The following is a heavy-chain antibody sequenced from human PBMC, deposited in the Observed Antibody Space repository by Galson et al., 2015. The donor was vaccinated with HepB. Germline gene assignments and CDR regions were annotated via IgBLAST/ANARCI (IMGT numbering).Heavy chain of an antibody. CDR1: GFTFSSYS. V-gene: IGHV3-21*01. CDR2: ISNSSSYI. J-gene: IGHJ5*02. D-gene: IGHD3-3*01. CDR3: ARGLDAARYDFWSGYYGSACWFDP. Sequence: SLRLSCAASGFTFSSYSMNWVRQAPGKGLEWVSSISNSSSYIYYADSVKGRFTISRDNAKNSLYLQMNSLRAEDTAVYYCARGLDAARYDFWSGYYGSACWFDPWGQGTLVTVSS.